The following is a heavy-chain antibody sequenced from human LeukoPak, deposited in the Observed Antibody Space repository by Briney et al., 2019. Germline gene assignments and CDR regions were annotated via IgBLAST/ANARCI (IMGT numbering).Heavy chain of an antibody. CDR2: IHYSGGS. J-gene: IGHJ3*02. V-gene: IGHV4-39*01. CDR3: AKHESLIAFDI. Sequence: PSETLSLTCTVSGGSISSSSHYWGWIRQPPGKGLEWIASIHYSGGSNYNPSLKSRVPISVDTSKNQVSLKVRSVTAADTAVYYCAKHESLIAFDIWGQGTMVTVSS. CDR1: GGSISSSSHY.